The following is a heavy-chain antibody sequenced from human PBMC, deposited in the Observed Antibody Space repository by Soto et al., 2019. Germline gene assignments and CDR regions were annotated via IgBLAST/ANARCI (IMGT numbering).Heavy chain of an antibody. D-gene: IGHD2-15*01. CDR2: LYYGGRT. CDR3: ARRAGYCTSGICYDAFDI. CDR1: GGSISSYSYY. V-gene: IGHV4-39*01. Sequence: PSETLSLTCTVSGGSISSYSYYWDWIRQPPGKGLEWIGSLYYGGRTYYNPSLKSRATISIDTSKNQLSLKLNSVAAADTAVYYCARRAGYCTSGICYDAFDIWGQGTVVTVS. J-gene: IGHJ3*02.